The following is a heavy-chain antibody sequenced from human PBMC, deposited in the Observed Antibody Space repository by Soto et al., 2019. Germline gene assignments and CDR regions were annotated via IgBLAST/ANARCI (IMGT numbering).Heavy chain of an antibody. V-gene: IGHV1-69*12. J-gene: IGHJ4*02. CDR2: IISIFGTP. Sequence: QVQLVQSGAEVKKPGSSVKVSCKASGGTFNSYVFNWVRQAPGQGLDWMGGIISIFGTPNYGQKFQGRVTITADESTSTGFMELSSLTSEDTAIYYCARDLGSGYDPGDYWGQGTLVTVSS. CDR1: GGTFNSYV. CDR3: ARDLGSGYDPGDY. D-gene: IGHD5-12*01.